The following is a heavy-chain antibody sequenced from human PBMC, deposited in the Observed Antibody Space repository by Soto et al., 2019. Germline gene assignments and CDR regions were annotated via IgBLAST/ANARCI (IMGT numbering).Heavy chain of an antibody. CDR2: ISGSGGST. V-gene: IGHV3-23*01. CDR1: GFTFSSYA. Sequence: LRLSCAASGFTFSSYAMSWVRQAPGKGLEWVSAISGSGGSTYYADSVKGRFTISRDNSKNTLYLQMNSLRAEDTAVYYCAKDLGKVYDSSGYHSPFDPWGQGTLVTVSS. CDR3: AKDLGKVYDSSGYHSPFDP. J-gene: IGHJ5*02. D-gene: IGHD3-22*01.